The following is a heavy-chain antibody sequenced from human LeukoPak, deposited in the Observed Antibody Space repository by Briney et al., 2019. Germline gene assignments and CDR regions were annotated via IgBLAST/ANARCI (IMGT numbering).Heavy chain of an antibody. CDR2: ISGSASGGT. CDR1: GYSFTSYW. J-gene: IGHJ4*02. V-gene: IGHV3-23*01. Sequence: GESLKISCKGSGYSFTSYWIGWVRQMPGKGLEWVSAISGSASGGTTYEDSVKGRFTISRDSSKGTLYLQMNSLRAEDTAVYYCAKVKTHWYFDNWGRGTLVTVSS. CDR3: AKVKTHWYFDN. D-gene: IGHD1-1*01.